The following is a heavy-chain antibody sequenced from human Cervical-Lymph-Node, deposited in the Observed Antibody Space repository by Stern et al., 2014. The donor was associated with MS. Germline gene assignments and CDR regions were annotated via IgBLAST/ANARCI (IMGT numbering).Heavy chain of an antibody. V-gene: IGHV3-33*01. CDR2: IWNDSNNK. CDR1: GFTFSNYG. CDR3: ARGNWNYEGMGY. Sequence: VQLVESGGGVVQPGRSLRLSCAASGFTFSNYGMHWVRQAPGKGLEWLAVIWNDSNNKYYADSVKGRFTISRDNSKNTLFLQMSSLTAEDTALYYCARGNWNYEGMGYWGQGTLVTVSS. D-gene: IGHD1-7*01. J-gene: IGHJ4*02.